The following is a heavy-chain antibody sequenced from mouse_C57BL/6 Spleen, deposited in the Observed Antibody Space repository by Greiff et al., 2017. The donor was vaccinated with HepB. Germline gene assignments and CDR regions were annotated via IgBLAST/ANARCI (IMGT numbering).Heavy chain of an antibody. V-gene: IGHV1-76*01. D-gene: IGHD1-2*01. Sequence: QVQLQQSGAELVRPGASVKLSCKASGYTFTDYYINWVKQRPGQGLEWIARIYPGSGNTYYNEKFKGKATLTAEKSSSTAYMQLSSLTSEDSAVYFCARVGTTAAYWGQGTLVTVSA. CDR2: IYPGSGNT. CDR1: GYTFTDYY. J-gene: IGHJ3*01. CDR3: ARVGTTAAY.